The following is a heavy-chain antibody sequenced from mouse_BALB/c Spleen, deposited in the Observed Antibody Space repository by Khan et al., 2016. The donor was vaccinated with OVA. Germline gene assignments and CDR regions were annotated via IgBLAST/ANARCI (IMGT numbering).Heavy chain of an antibody. V-gene: IGHV1S137*01. CDR2: ISTYYGDA. J-gene: IGHJ3*01. CDR3: TRGGGGNRFAY. Sequence: QMQLEESGAELVRPGVSVKISCKGSGYTFTDFTLHWVKQSHAMSLEWIGVISTYYGDATYNQRFKDKATMTVDKSSSTAYMELARLTSEDSAIYLCTRGGGGNRFAYWGQGTLVTVSA. CDR1: GYTFTDFT.